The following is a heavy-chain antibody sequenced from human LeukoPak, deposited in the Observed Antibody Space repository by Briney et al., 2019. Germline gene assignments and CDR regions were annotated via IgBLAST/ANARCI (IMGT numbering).Heavy chain of an antibody. J-gene: IGHJ6*02. CDR1: GFTFSSYS. CDR2: IYSGGST. V-gene: IGHV3-53*01. CDR3: ARDNITPDV. Sequence: PGGSLRLSCAASGFTFSSYSMNWVRQAPGKGLEWVSVIYSGGSTYYADSVKGRFTISRDNSKNTLYLQMNSLRAEDTAVYYCARDNITPDVWGQGTTVTVSS. D-gene: IGHD2/OR15-2a*01.